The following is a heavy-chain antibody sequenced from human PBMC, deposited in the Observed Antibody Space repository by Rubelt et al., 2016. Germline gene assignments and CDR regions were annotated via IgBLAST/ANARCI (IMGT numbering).Heavy chain of an antibody. V-gene: IGHV4-39*07. J-gene: IGHJ6*03. CDR3: ARGYSNYAYYYMDV. CDR2: INHIGST. D-gene: IGHD4-11*01. Sequence: QLQLQESGPGLVKPSETLSLVCSVSGGSITSSGYYWGWIRQPPGKGLEWIGEINHIGSTNYNPSLKGRVTISVDTSKNQFSLKLSSVTAADTAVYYCARGYSNYAYYYMDVWGKGTTVTVSS. CDR1: GGSITSSGYY.